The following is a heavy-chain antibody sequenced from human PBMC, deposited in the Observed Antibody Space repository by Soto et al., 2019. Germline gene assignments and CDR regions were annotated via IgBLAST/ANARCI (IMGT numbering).Heavy chain of an antibody. CDR1: GYTITRHW. V-gene: IGHV1-46*01. CDR2: INPSGDVT. Sequence: QVQLVQSGVEVKKPGASVKVSCKASGYTITRHWMHWVRQAPGQGLEWMGVINPSGDVTSYARKFQGRLTMTRDTSTSTLYMELRSLRSEDTAVYYCARDNSYDSGGARGRYFDLWGRGTLVTVSS. D-gene: IGHD3-22*01. CDR3: ARDNSYDSGGARGRYFDL. J-gene: IGHJ2*01.